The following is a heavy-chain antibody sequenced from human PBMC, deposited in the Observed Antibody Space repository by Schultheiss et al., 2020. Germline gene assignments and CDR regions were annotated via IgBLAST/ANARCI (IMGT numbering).Heavy chain of an antibody. V-gene: IGHV3-33*01. CDR3: ARGPTVTPPGSYYYGMDV. CDR1: GFTFSSYG. Sequence: GGSLRLSCAASGFTFSSYGMHWVRQAPGKGLEWVAVIWYDGSNKYYADSVKGRFTISRDNSKNTLYLQMNSLRAEDTAVYYCARGPTVTPPGSYYYGMDVWGQGTTVTVSS. D-gene: IGHD4-17*01. J-gene: IGHJ6*02. CDR2: IWYDGSNK.